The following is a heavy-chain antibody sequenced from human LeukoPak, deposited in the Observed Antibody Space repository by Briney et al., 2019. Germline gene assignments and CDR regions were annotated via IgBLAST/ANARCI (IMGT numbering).Heavy chain of an antibody. CDR1: GFTFSSYG. CDR2: IWYDGSNK. D-gene: IGHD3-9*01. CDR3: ARDLRYFDWYYYYYYGMDV. J-gene: IGHJ6*04. V-gene: IGHV3-33*01. Sequence: GGSLRLSCAASGFTFSSYGMHWVRQAPGKGLEWVAVIWYDGSNKYYVDSVKGRFTISRDNSKNTLYLQMNSLRAEDTAVYYCARDLRYFDWYYYYYYGMDVWGKGTTVTVSS.